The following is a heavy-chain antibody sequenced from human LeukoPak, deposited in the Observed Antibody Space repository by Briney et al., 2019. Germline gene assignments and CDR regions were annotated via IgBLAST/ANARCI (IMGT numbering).Heavy chain of an antibody. D-gene: IGHD5-18*01. J-gene: IGHJ4*02. Sequence: SETLSLTCAVYGGSFSDYYWSWIRQPPGKGLEWIGQISHSGITNYNPSLKSRVTMSVDTSMNQFSLKLSSVTAADTAVYFCARVLRYTFGFADYWGQGALVTVSS. V-gene: IGHV4-34*01. CDR3: ARVLRYTFGFADY. CDR2: ISHSGIT. CDR1: GGSFSDYY.